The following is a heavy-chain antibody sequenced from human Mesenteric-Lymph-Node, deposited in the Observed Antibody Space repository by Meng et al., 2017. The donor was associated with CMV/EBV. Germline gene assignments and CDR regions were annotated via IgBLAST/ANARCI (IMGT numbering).Heavy chain of an antibody. CDR3: ARVGEGVATNKYLDY. J-gene: IGHJ4*02. D-gene: IGHD5-24*01. V-gene: IGHV3-66*03. Sequence: GESLKISCAASGFTVSSNYMRWVRQAPGEGLEWVSVIYSCGSTYYADSVKGRFTISRDNSKNTLYLQMNSLRAEETAVYNCARVGEGVATNKYLDYWGQGILVTVSS. CDR2: IYSCGST. CDR1: GFTVSSNY.